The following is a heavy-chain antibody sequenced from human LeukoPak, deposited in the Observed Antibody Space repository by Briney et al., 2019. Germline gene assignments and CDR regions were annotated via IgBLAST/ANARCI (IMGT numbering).Heavy chain of an antibody. Sequence: SETLSLTCTVSGGSISSYYWSWIRQPAGKRLEWIGRIYTSGSTNYNPSLKSRVTMSVDTSKNQFSLKLSSVTAADTAVYYCARDNKPGYSYDGNWFDPWGQGTLVTVSS. CDR1: GGSISSYY. D-gene: IGHD5-18*01. CDR3: ARDNKPGYSYDGNWFDP. J-gene: IGHJ5*02. CDR2: IYTSGST. V-gene: IGHV4-4*07.